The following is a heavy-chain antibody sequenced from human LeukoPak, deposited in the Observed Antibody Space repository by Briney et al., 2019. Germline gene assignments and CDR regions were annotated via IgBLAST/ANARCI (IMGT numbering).Heavy chain of an antibody. V-gene: IGHV4-39*01. J-gene: IGHJ5*02. CDR1: GGSISSSSYY. D-gene: IGHD3-22*01. Sequence: SETLSLTCTVSGGSISSSSYYWGWIRQPPGKGLEWIGSIYYSGSTYYNPPLKSRVTISVDTSKNQFSLKLSSVTAADTAVYYCASQEYYYDSSGYANWFDPWGQGTLVTVSS. CDR2: IYYSGST. CDR3: ASQEYYYDSSGYANWFDP.